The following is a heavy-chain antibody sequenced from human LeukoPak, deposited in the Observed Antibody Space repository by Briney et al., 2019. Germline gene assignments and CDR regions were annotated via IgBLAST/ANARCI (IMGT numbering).Heavy chain of an antibody. D-gene: IGHD1-26*01. V-gene: IGHV4-34*01. CDR3: ARGWDGQFDY. CDR1: GGSFSGYY. J-gene: IGHJ4*02. Sequence: PSETLSLTCAVYGGSFSGYYRSWIRQPPGKGLEWIGEINHSGSTNYNPSLKSRVTISVDTSKNQFSLKLSSVTAADTAVYYCARGWDGQFDYWGQGTLVTVSS. CDR2: INHSGST.